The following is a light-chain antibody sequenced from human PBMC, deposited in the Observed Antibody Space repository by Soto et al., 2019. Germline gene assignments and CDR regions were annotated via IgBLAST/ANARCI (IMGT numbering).Light chain of an antibody. CDR1: SSEVGVYDH. Sequence: QSVLTQLASVSGSPGQSITISCTGTSSEVGVYDHVFWYQQHPDKAPKLIIYDVTARPSTLSRRFSGSKSDNTASLVVSGLQPVDEADYCCSSYTNKDTLLFGGGTKLAVL. CDR2: DVT. V-gene: IGLV2-14*03. CDR3: SSYTNKDTLL. J-gene: IGLJ2*01.